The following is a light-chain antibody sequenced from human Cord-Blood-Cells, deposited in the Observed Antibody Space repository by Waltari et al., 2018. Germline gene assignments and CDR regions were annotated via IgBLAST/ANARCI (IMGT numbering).Light chain of an antibody. V-gene: IGLV2-11*01. Sequence: QSARTQPPSASGSPGQSAPTSCTGTSSNVGGSNYVSWYQQHPGKAPKLMIYDVSKQPSGVPDRFSGSKSGNTASLTISGLQAEDEADYYCCSYAGSYRVFGGGTKLTVL. CDR2: DVS. CDR3: CSYAGSYRV. CDR1: SSNVGGSNY. J-gene: IGLJ3*02.